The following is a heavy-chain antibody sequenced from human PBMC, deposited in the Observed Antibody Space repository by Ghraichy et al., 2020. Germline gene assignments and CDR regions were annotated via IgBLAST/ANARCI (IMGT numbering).Heavy chain of an antibody. D-gene: IGHD2-2*01. Sequence: GGSLRLSCAASGFTFSSYWMHWVRQAPGKGLVWVSRINSDGSSTSYAESVKGRFTISRDNAKNTLYLQMNSLRAEDTAVYYCARGWYQLLYLDYWGQGTLVTVSS. CDR3: ARGWYQLLYLDY. CDR2: INSDGSST. V-gene: IGHV3-74*01. J-gene: IGHJ4*02. CDR1: GFTFSSYW.